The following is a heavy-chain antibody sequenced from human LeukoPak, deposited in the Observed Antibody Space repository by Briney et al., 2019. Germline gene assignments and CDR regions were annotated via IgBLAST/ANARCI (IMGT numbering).Heavy chain of an antibody. Sequence: GGSLRLSCAASGFTFSSYAMSWVRQAPGKGLEWVSAISGSGGTTYYADSVKGRFTISRDNSKNTLYMQMNSLRAEDTAVYYCAKVINSGYYYYFDYWGQGTLVTVSS. CDR2: ISGSGGTT. CDR1: GFTFSSYA. D-gene: IGHD3-22*01. V-gene: IGHV3-23*01. J-gene: IGHJ4*02. CDR3: AKVINSGYYYYFDY.